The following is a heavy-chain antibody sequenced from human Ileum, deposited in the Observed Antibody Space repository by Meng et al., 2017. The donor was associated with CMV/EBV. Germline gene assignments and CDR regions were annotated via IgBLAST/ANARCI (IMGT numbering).Heavy chain of an antibody. CDR3: AKGGQWLITS. CDR1: GFGIDAYT. J-gene: IGHJ5*02. D-gene: IGHD6-19*01. CDR2: IGRDGRTA. V-gene: IGHV3-43*01. Sequence: GGSLRLSCAASGFGIDAYTMHWVRQRPGKALEWVSLIGRDGRTAYYGDSVKGQFTISRDNHKNSFFLQMNSLRSEDTALYYCAKGGQWLITSWGQGTQVTVSS.